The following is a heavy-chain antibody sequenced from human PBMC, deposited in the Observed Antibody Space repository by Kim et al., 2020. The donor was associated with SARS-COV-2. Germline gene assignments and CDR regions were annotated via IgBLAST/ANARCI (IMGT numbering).Heavy chain of an antibody. V-gene: IGHV4-39*07. CDR1: GGSISSSSYY. CDR2: IYYSGST. D-gene: IGHD3-10*01. J-gene: IGHJ6*02. CDR3: ARDRITMVRGVIITDRLDYYYYGMDV. Sequence: SETLSLTCTVSGGSISSSSYYWGWIRQPPGKGLEWIGSIYYSGSTYYNPSLKSRVTISVDTSKNQFSLKLSSVTAADTAVYYCARDRITMVRGVIITDRLDYYYYGMDVWGQGTTVTVSS.